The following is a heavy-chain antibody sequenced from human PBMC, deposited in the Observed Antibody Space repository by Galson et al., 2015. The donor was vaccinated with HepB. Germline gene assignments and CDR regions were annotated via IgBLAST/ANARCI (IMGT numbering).Heavy chain of an antibody. J-gene: IGHJ3*02. CDR2: IKQDGSKK. V-gene: IGHV3-7*01. CDR1: GFTFSSYW. CDR3: AKDRGWIQWRYAFDI. Sequence: SLRLSCAASGFTFSSYWMSWVRQAPGKGLEWVADIKQDGSKKYYADSVKGRFTISRDNSKNSLYLQMNSLRAEDTAVYYCAKDRGWIQWRYAFDIWGQGTMVTVSS. D-gene: IGHD5-12*01.